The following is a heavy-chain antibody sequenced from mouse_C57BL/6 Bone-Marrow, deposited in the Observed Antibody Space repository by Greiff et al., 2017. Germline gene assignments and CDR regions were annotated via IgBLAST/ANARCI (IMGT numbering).Heavy chain of an antibody. J-gene: IGHJ1*03. D-gene: IGHD1-1*01. V-gene: IGHV2-5*01. CDR3: AIYYDGSRSYWYFDV. Sequence: VKLMESGPGLVQPSQSLSITCTVSGFSFTSYGVHWVRQSPGKGLEWLGVIWRGGSTDYNAAFMSRLSITKYNSKSQVFFKMNSLQADDTAIYYGAIYYDGSRSYWYFDVWGTGTTVTVSS. CDR2: IWRGGST. CDR1: GFSFTSYG.